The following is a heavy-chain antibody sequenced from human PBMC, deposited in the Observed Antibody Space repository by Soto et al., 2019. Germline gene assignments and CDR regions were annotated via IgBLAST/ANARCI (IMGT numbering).Heavy chain of an antibody. CDR3: ARLYCSGGSCYPYYYYGMDV. CDR2: IDPSDSYT. D-gene: IGHD2-15*01. Sequence: PGESQKISCKGSGYSFTSYWISWVRQMPGKGLEWMGRIDPSDSYTNYSPSFQGHVTISADKSISTAYLQWSSLKASDTAMHYCARLYCSGGSCYPYYYYGMDVWGQGTTVTVSS. V-gene: IGHV5-10-1*01. CDR1: GYSFTSYW. J-gene: IGHJ6*02.